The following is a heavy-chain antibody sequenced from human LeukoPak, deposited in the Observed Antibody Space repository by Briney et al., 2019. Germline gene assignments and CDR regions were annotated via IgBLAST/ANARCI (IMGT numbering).Heavy chain of an antibody. J-gene: IGHJ4*02. CDR2: ISGSGGST. V-gene: IGHV3-23*01. D-gene: IGHD2-15*01. CDR3: AKDQLGCSGGSCYLRPFDY. CDR1: GFTFSSYA. Sequence: PGGSLRLSCAASGFTFSSYAMSWVRQAPGEGLEWVSAISGSGGSTYYADFVKGRFTISRGNSKNTLYLQMNSLRAEDTAVYYCAKDQLGCSGGSCYLRPFDYWGQGTLVTVSS.